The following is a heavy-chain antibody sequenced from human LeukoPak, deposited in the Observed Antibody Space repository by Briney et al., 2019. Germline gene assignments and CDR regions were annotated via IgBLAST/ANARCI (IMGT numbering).Heavy chain of an antibody. CDR1: GGSFSGYY. J-gene: IGHJ4*02. Sequence: PSETLSLTCAVYGGSFSGYYWSWIRQPPGKGLEWIGEINHSGSTNYNPSLKSRVTISVDTSKNQFSLKLSSVTAADTAVYYCARFPELPPNFDYWGQGTLVTVSS. D-gene: IGHD1-7*01. V-gene: IGHV4-34*01. CDR2: INHSGST. CDR3: ARFPELPPNFDY.